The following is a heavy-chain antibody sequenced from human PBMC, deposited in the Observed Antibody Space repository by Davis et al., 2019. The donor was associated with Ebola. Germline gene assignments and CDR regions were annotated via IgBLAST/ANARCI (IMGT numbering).Heavy chain of an antibody. CDR2: INPSGGST. V-gene: IGHV1-46*01. D-gene: IGHD3-10*01. CDR3: ARGGLLWFGDEVGPSMDV. Sequence: ASVKVSCKASGYTFTSYYMHWVRQAPGQGLEWMGIINPSGGSTSYAQKFQGRVTMTRDTSISTAYMGLSRLRSDDTAVYYCARGGLLWFGDEVGPSMDVWGKGTTVTVSS. CDR1: GYTFTSYY. J-gene: IGHJ6*04.